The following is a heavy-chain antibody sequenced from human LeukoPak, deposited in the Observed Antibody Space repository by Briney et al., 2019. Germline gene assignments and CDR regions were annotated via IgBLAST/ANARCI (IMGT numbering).Heavy chain of an antibody. CDR1: GYTFTSYA. CDR2: IIPIFGTA. J-gene: IGHJ3*02. CDR3: ARSSYYDSSGYYGFYGAFDI. V-gene: IGHV1-69*13. D-gene: IGHD3-22*01. Sequence: SVKVSCKASGYTFTSYAISWVRQAPGQGLEWMGGIIPIFGTANYAQKFQGRVTITADESTSTADMELSSLRSEDTAVYYCARSSYYDSSGYYGFYGAFDIWGQGTMVTVSS.